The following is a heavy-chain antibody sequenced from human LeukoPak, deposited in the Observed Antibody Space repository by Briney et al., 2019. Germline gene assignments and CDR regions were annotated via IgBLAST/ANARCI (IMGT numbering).Heavy chain of an antibody. CDR3: ARDLQVYGGNSGFDY. CDR1: GYTFTGYY. CDR2: INPNSGGT. Sequence: ASVKVSCKASGYTFTGYYMHWVRQAPGQGLEWMGWINPNSGGTNYAQKFQGRVTMTRDTSISTAYMELSRLRSDDTAVYYCARDLQVYGGNSGFDYWGQGTLVTVSS. D-gene: IGHD4-23*01. J-gene: IGHJ4*02. V-gene: IGHV1-2*02.